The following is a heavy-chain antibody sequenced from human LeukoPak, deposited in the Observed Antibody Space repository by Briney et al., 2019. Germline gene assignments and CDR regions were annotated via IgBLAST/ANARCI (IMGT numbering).Heavy chain of an antibody. D-gene: IGHD3-22*01. CDR2: ISGSGGST. V-gene: IGHV3-23*01. J-gene: IGHJ4*02. CDR3: AKERDSCGYFDY. Sequence: GGSLGLSCVASEFTFSTYAMSWVRQAPGKGLEWVSAISGSGGSTYYADSVKGRFTISRDNSKNTLYLQMNSLRAEDTAVYYCAKERDSCGYFDYWGQGTLVTVSS. CDR1: EFTFSTYA.